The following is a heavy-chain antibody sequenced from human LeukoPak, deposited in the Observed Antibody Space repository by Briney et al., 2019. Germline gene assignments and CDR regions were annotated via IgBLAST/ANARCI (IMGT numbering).Heavy chain of an antibody. Sequence: PGGSLRLSCAASGFTVSNNYMTWVRQAPGKGLEWVSLIYSAGSTYYADSVKGRFTISRDNSKNTLYLQMNSLRAEDTAVYYCAKEITDGSGGDYYYYYMDVWGKGTTVTVSS. D-gene: IGHD3-10*01. CDR1: GFTVSNNY. J-gene: IGHJ6*03. V-gene: IGHV3-53*01. CDR3: AKEITDGSGGDYYYYYMDV. CDR2: IYSAGST.